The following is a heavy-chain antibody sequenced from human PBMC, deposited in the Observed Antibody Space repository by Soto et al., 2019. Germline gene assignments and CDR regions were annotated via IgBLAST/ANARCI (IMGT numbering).Heavy chain of an antibody. J-gene: IGHJ4*02. V-gene: IGHV2-5*02. CDR1: GFSLTTNGVG. D-gene: IGHD3-10*01. CDR3: TQNVGSSFGPFDY. Sequence: QITLEESGPTLVKPTQPLTLTCTFSGFSLTTNGVGVGWIRQSPGKALEWLALIYWDDDKRYSPSLQSRLTIAKDTSKAQVVLTMTNMDPVDTATYFCTQNVGSSFGPFDYWGRGILVTVSS. CDR2: IYWDDDK.